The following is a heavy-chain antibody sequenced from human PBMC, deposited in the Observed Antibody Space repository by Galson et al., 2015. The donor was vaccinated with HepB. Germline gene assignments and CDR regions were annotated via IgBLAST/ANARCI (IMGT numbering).Heavy chain of an antibody. D-gene: IGHD2-15*01. CDR1: GGSFSGYY. CDR2: INHSGST. CDR3: ARRKASEDIVVVVAAARDGAYFDY. J-gene: IGHJ4*02. Sequence: ETLSLTCAVYGGSFSGYYWSWIRQPPGKGLEWIGEINHSGSTNYNPSLKSRVTISVDTSKNQFSLKLSSVTAADTAVYYCARRKASEDIVVVVAAARDGAYFDYWGQGTLVTVSS. V-gene: IGHV4-34*01.